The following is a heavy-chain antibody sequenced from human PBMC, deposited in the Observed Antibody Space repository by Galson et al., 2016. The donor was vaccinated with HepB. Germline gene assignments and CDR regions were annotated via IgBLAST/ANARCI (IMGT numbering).Heavy chain of an antibody. D-gene: IGHD4-17*01. CDR2: ISWNSGSI. CDR3: AKGLTTVTTEVDY. Sequence: SLRLSCAASGFIFSNYWMHWVRQAPGKGLEWVSGISWNSGSIGYADSVKGRFTISRDNFKNMLYLQMNSLRAEDTAVYYCAKGLTTVTTEVDYWGQGTLVTVSS. J-gene: IGHJ4*02. V-gene: IGHV3-9*01. CDR1: GFIFSNYW.